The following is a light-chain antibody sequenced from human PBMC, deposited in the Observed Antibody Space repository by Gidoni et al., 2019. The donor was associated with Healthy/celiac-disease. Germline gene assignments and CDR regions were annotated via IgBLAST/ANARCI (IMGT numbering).Light chain of an antibody. J-gene: IGKJ4*01. CDR1: QSVSSH. V-gene: IGKV3-11*01. Sequence: EIVLTQSPATLSLSPGERAPLPCRASQSVSSHLAWYQQKPGQAPRLLIYDASNRATGIPARFSGSGSGTDFTLTISSLEPEDFAVYYCQQRSNWPLTFGGGTKVEIK. CDR2: DAS. CDR3: QQRSNWPLT.